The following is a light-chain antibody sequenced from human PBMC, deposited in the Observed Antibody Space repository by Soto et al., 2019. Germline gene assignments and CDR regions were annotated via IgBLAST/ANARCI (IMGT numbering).Light chain of an antibody. Sequence: VLTQPPSASGTPGQRVTISCSGSSSSIGSNTVNWYQQLPGTAPKLLIYGHNQRPSGVPDRFSGSKSGTSASLAISGLQSEDEADYYCATWDDSLNGRVFGGGTKLTVL. CDR1: SSSIGSNT. CDR2: GHN. J-gene: IGLJ2*01. CDR3: ATWDDSLNGRV. V-gene: IGLV1-44*01.